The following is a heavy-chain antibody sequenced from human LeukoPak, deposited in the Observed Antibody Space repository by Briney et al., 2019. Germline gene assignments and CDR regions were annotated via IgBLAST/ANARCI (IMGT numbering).Heavy chain of an antibody. CDR2: ISGSGGST. D-gene: IGHD4-23*01. J-gene: IGHJ4*02. CDR3: AKDLFQTTVVTPVGY. Sequence: LSGGSLRLSCAASGFTFSSYAMSWVRQAPGKGLEWVSAISGSGGSTYYADSVKGRFTISRDNSKNTLYLQMNSLRAEDTAVYYCAKDLFQTTVVTPVGYWGQGTLVTVSS. CDR1: GFTFSSYA. V-gene: IGHV3-23*01.